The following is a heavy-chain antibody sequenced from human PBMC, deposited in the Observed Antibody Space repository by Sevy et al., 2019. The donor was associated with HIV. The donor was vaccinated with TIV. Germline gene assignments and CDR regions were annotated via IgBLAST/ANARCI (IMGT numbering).Heavy chain of an antibody. D-gene: IGHD2-8*02. V-gene: IGHV3-23*01. CDR1: GFTFRSYA. Sequence: GGSLRLSCAASGFTFRSYAMNWVRQAPGKGLEWVLSVSGTGSTTYYADSVRGRFTISRDNSKNTLYLQMSRLRGEDTAVYYCAKGTGGALPPEIQPLPDALDLWGQGTMVTVSS. CDR2: VSGTGSTT. J-gene: IGHJ3*01. CDR3: AKGTGGALPPEIQPLPDALDL.